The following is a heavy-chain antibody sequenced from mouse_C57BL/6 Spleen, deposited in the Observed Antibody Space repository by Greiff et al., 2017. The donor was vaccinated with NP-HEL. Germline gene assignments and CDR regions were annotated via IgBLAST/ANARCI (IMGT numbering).Heavy chain of an antibody. V-gene: IGHV1-76*01. J-gene: IGHJ2*01. D-gene: IGHD2-2*01. CDR2: IYPGSGNT. CDR3: AREGGYPYYFDY. Sequence: VQLQQSGAELVRKGAEEKMSCKGAGYTFTDYYINWVKQRPGQGLEWIARIYPGSGNTYYNEKFKGKATLTAEKSSSTAYMQLSSLTSEDSAVYFCAREGGYPYYFDYWGQGTTLTVSS. CDR1: GYTFTDYY.